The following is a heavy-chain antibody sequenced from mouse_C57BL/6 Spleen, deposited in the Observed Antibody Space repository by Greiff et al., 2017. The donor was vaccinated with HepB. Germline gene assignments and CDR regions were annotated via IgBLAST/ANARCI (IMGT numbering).Heavy chain of an antibody. CDR3: ARMGDYDCDYYAKDY. V-gene: IGHV1-52*01. CDR2: IDPSDSET. Sequence: QVQLQQPGAELVRPGSSVKLSCKASGYTFTSYWMHWVKQRPIQGLEWIGNIDPSDSETHYNQKFKDKATLTVDQSSSTAYMPLSSLTSEDSAVYYCARMGDYDCDYYAKDYWGQGTSVTVSS. D-gene: IGHD2-4*01. J-gene: IGHJ4*01. CDR1: GYTFTSYW.